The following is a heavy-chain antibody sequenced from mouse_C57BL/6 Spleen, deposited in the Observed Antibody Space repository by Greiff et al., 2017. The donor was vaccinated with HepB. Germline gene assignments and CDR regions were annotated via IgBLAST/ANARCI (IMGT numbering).Heavy chain of an antibody. CDR2: IWSGGST. V-gene: IGHV2-2*01. J-gene: IGHJ4*01. Sequence: VKLVESGPGLVQPSQSLSITCTVSGFSLTSYGVHWVRQSPGKGLEWLGVIWSGGSTDYNAAFISRLSISKDNSKSQVFFKMNSLQADDTAIYYCARLITDYYAMDYWGQGTSVTVSS. D-gene: IGHD2-4*01. CDR3: ARLITDYYAMDY. CDR1: GFSLTSYG.